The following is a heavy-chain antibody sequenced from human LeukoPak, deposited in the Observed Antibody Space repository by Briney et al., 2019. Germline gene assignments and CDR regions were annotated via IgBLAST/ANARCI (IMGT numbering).Heavy chain of an antibody. CDR1: GYAFPVHH. V-gene: IGHV1-2*02. D-gene: IGHD4-23*01. Sequence: ASVKLSCKASGYAFPVHHIHCVRQAPGHGLESMGWINPKNGGTNYAQKFQGRVTMTRDTSINTAFMELSRLNSDDTAVYFCARDGYGGNSFDYWGQGTLVTVSS. CDR2: INPKNGGT. CDR3: ARDGYGGNSFDY. J-gene: IGHJ4*02.